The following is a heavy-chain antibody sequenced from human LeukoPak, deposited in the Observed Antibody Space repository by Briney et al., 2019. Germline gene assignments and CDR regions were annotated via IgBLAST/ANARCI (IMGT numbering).Heavy chain of an antibody. CDR1: GFTFSTSW. V-gene: IGHV3-74*01. CDR2: IKSDGSST. J-gene: IGHJ3*02. Sequence: GGSLRLSCAASGFTFSTSWMHWFRQAPGRGLVWVSRIKSDGSSTTYADSVKGRFTISRDNAKNTLYLQMNSLRAEDTAVYYCARDQYSSTWYRGAFDIWGRGTMVAVSS. D-gene: IGHD6-13*01. CDR3: ARDQYSSTWYRGAFDI.